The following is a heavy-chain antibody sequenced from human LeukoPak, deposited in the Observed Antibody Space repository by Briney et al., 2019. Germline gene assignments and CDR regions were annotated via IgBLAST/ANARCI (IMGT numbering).Heavy chain of an antibody. J-gene: IGHJ4*02. CDR2: TYYRSKWKN. V-gene: IGHV6-1*01. Sequence: SQTLSLTCAISGDSVSSNSATWNWIRQSPSRGLEWLGRTYYRSKWKNDYAVSVKSRITFNPDTSENQFSLQLNSVTPEDTAVYYCARPGDGSDTHTFDYWGQGTLVTVSS. CDR1: GDSVSSNSAT. CDR3: ARPGDGSDTHTFDY. D-gene: IGHD3-10*01.